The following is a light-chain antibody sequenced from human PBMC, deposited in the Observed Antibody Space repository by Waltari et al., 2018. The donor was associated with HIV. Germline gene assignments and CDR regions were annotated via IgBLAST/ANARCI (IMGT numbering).Light chain of an antibody. J-gene: IGLJ1*01. CDR1: SSDVGAYTY. Sequence: QSALTQPRSVSGSPGQSVTISCTGTSSDVGAYTYVPWYQQHPGQAPKFLLFDVSKRPSGVPDRFSGSKSGNTASLTISGLQAEDEAEYYCCSYGGSDTLYVFGTGTKVTVL. CDR3: CSYGGSDTLYV. CDR2: DVS. V-gene: IGLV2-11*01.